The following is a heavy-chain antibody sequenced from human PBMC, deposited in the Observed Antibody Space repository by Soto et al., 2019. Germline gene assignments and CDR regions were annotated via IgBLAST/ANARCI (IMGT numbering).Heavy chain of an antibody. Sequence: VKVSCKASGYTFTGYYMHWVRQAPGQGLEWMGWINPNSGGTNYAQKFQGRVTMTRDTSISTAYMELSRLRSDDTAVYYCAREGGSSYYYYGMDVWGQGTTVTVSS. CDR3: AREGGSSYYYYGMDV. CDR2: INPNSGGT. CDR1: GYTFTGYY. J-gene: IGHJ6*02. V-gene: IGHV1-2*02. D-gene: IGHD6-13*01.